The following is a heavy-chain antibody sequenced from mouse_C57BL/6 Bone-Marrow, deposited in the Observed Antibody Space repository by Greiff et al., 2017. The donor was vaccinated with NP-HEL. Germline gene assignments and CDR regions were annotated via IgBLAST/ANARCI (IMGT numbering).Heavy chain of an antibody. CDR1: GYTFTSYW. V-gene: IGHV1-64*01. CDR3: ARSPITTVAAPAGFAY. D-gene: IGHD1-1*01. CDR2: IHPNSGST. Sequence: QVQLQQPGAELVKPGASVKLSCKASGYTFTSYWMHWVKQRPGQGLEWIGMIHPNSGSTNYNEKFKSKATLTVDKSSSTAYMQLSSLTSEDSAVYYCARSPITTVAAPAGFAYWGQGTLVTVSA. J-gene: IGHJ3*01.